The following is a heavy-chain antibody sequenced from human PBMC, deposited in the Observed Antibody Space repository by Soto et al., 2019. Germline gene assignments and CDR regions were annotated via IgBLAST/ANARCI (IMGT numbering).Heavy chain of an antibody. D-gene: IGHD6-19*01. CDR3: AKDATRTSGWYYFDY. J-gene: IGHJ4*02. Sequence: GGPLRRFCAASCSPCSNCDRGLVRQAPGKWLECVSAISDSDCRPYYADCVKGRFTISRDNYKNTLYLQMNSLGDEDTAVYYCAKDATRTSGWYYFDYWGKGP. V-gene: IGHV3-23*01. CDR2: ISDSDCRP. CDR1: CSPCSNCD.